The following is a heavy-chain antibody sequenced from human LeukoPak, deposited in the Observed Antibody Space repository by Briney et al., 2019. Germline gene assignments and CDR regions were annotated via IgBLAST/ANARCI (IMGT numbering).Heavy chain of an antibody. CDR1: GFTFSSYG. J-gene: IGHJ4*02. Sequence: GGSLRLSCAASGFTFSSYGMNWVRQAPGKGLEWLSYISSSGTATHYADSVEGRFTISRDNAKNSLYLQMNRLRDEDTALYYCTRAEPVVPYHYWGQGTLVTVSS. CDR3: TRAEPVVPYHY. V-gene: IGHV3-48*02. CDR2: ISSSGTAT. D-gene: IGHD1-14*01.